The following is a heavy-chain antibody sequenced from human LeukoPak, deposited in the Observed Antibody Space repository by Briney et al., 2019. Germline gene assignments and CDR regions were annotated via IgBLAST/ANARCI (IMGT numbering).Heavy chain of an antibody. CDR1: GGTFSSYA. CDR2: IIPIFGTA. V-gene: IGHV1-69*13. D-gene: IGHD3-10*01. J-gene: IGHJ5*02. Sequence: ASVKVSCKASGGTFSSYAISWVRQAPGQGLEWMGGIIPIFGTANYAQKFQGRVTITADESTSTAYMELSSLRSEDTAVYYCARDSKRTLDGSGSYYNVGFDPWGQGTLVTVSS. CDR3: ARDSKRTLDGSGSYYNVGFDP.